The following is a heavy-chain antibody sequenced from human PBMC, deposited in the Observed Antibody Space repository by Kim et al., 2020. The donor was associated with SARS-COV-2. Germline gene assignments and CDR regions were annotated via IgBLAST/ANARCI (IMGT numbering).Heavy chain of an antibody. J-gene: IGHJ4*02. V-gene: IGHV4-39*07. Sequence: YNHPSLKSRVTISVDTSKNQFSLKLSSVTAADTAVYYCARDKLLHYYFDYWGQGTLVTVSS. CDR3: ARDKLLHYYFDY. D-gene: IGHD3-10*01.